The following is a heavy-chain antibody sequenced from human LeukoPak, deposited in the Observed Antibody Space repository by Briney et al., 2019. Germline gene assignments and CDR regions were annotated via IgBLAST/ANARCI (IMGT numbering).Heavy chain of an antibody. CDR2: IYYSGST. D-gene: IGHD1-14*01. Sequence: SETLSLTCTVSGGSSSSYYWSWIRQPPGKGLEWIGYIYYSGSTNYYPSLKSRVTISVDTSKNQFSLKLSSVTAADTAVYYCARGRIARNPFFDYWGQGTLVTVSS. CDR1: GGSSSSYY. V-gene: IGHV4-59*01. CDR3: ARGRIARNPFFDY. J-gene: IGHJ4*02.